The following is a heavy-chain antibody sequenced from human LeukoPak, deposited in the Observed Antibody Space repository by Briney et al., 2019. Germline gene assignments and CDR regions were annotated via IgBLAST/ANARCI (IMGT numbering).Heavy chain of an antibody. D-gene: IGHD3-10*01. V-gene: IGHV3-11*06. CDR1: GLTFSDYY. J-gene: IGHJ4*02. Sequence: GGSLRLSCAASGLTFSDYYMSWIRQAPGKGLEWVSYISSSSYTNYADSVKGRFTISRDNAKNSLYLQMNSLRAEDTAVYYCAREFSHYYGSGSYRYYCDYWGQGTLVTVSS. CDR2: ISSSSYT. CDR3: AREFSHYYGSGSYRYYCDY.